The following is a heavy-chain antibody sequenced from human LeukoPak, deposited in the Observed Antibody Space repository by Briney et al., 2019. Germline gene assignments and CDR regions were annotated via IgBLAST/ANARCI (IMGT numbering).Heavy chain of an antibody. D-gene: IGHD3-10*01. CDR1: GDSIISSGYY. Sequence: PSETLSLTCTVSGDSIISSGYYWGWIRQPPGKGLEWIGSIYYSGSTYYNPSLKRRVIISVDTSKNQFSLKLSSVTAADTALYFWARHRGLNESDAGGQGSLVTVSS. J-gene: IGHJ4*02. CDR3: ARHRGLNESDA. V-gene: IGHV4-39*01. CDR2: IYYSGST.